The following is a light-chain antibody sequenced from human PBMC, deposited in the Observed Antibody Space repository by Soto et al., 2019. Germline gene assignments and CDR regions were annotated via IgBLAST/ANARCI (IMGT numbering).Light chain of an antibody. CDR1: SSDVGGYNY. CDR2: NVG. CDR3: CSYAGSYTFV. V-gene: IGLV2-11*01. Sequence: LTQLRSVSGSPGQSVTISCTGTSSDVGGYNYVSWYQQYPGKAPKLIIYNVGTRRSGVPGRFSGSKSGNTASLTISGLQAEDEAQYYCCSYAGSYTFVFGSGTKVTVL. J-gene: IGLJ1*01.